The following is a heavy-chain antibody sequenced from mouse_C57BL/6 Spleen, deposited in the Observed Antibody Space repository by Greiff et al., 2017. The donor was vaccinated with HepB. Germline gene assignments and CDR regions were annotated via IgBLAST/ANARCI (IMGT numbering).Heavy chain of an antibody. D-gene: IGHD3-2*02. V-gene: IGHV1-82*01. Sequence: VKLQQSGPELVKPGASVKISCKASGYAFSSSWMNWVKQRPGKGLEWIGRIYPGDGDTNYNGKFKGKATLTADKSSSTAYMQLSSLTSEDSAVYFCARLTAQATGFAYWGQGTLVTVSA. J-gene: IGHJ3*01. CDR3: ARLTAQATGFAY. CDR1: GYAFSSSW. CDR2: IYPGDGDT.